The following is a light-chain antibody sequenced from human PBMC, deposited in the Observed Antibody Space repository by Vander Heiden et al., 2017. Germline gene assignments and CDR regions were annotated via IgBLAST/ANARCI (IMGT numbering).Light chain of an antibody. Sequence: DIQMTQSPSSPSASVGDGVTITCRASQSISSYLNWYQQTRGKAPKLLLYAASILQSGVPSRFSGSGSGTDFTLTISRLQPEDFATYYCQQSYSTLFTFGPGTKVDIK. V-gene: IGKV1-39*01. CDR1: QSISSY. CDR3: QQSYSTLFT. CDR2: AAS. J-gene: IGKJ3*01.